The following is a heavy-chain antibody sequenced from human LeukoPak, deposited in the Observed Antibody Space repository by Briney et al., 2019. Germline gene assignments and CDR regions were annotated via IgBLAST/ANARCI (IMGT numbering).Heavy chain of an antibody. CDR1: GASNSDYY. CDR3: ARAKAVAGIDCFDY. V-gene: IGHV4-59*13. CDR2: IYYSGST. D-gene: IGHD6-13*01. Sequence: PSETLSLTCSVPGASNSDYYWHWIRQPPGKGLEWIGYIYYSGSTNYNPSLKSRVTISVDTSKNQFSLKLSSVTAADTVVYYCARAKAVAGIDCFDYWGQGTLVTVSS. J-gene: IGHJ4*02.